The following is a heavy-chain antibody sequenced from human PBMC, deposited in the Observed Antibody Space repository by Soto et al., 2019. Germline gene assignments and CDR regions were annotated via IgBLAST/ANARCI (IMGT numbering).Heavy chain of an antibody. Sequence: GGSLRLSWAASGGIFRSYAMSGVRQAPGKGLEWVSAISGSGGSTYYADSVKGRFTISRDNSKNTLYLQMNSLRAEDTAVYYCEKDLCFCMLLVDQGDVFDIWGPGTMVT. CDR2: ISGSGGST. CDR3: EKDLCFCMLLVDQGDVFDI. D-gene: IGHD2-8*01. J-gene: IGHJ3*02. V-gene: IGHV3-23*01. CDR1: GGIFRSYA.